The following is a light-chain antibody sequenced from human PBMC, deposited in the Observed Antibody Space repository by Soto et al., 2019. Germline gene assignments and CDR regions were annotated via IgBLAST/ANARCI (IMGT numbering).Light chain of an antibody. CDR3: QHYNSNSRT. CDR1: QSISSY. J-gene: IGKJ5*01. CDR2: DAS. Sequence: DIQMTRSPSSLSASVVDRVTITCLASQSISSYLNWYQQKPGKAPKLLIYDASSLQSGVSSRFSGSGSGTEFTLTISGLQPDDFATFYCQHYNSNSRTFGQGTRLEIK. V-gene: IGKV1-5*01.